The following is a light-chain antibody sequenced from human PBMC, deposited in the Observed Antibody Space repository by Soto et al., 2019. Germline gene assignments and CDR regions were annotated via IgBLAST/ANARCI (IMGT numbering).Light chain of an antibody. V-gene: IGLV3-1*01. J-gene: IGLJ2*01. CDR1: KLGNRY. Sequence: YELTQPPSVSVSPGQTASITCSGDKLGNRYTSWYRQRSGQSPVVVIYQDAKRPSGIPERISGSNSGNTATLTISATQAMDEADYYCATWDSNTVVFGGGTKLTVL. CDR3: ATWDSNTVV. CDR2: QDA.